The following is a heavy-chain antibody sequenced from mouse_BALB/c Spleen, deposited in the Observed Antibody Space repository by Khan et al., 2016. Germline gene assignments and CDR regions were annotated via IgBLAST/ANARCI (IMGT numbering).Heavy chain of an antibody. Sequence: EVELVESGGGLVKPGGSLKLSCEASGFTFSDSYMYWVRQTPGKRLEWVATISADGGYTSYPDSVKGRFTISRDTATNTLYLQMSSLKSEDTAMYYCAREGLRRGFAYWGQGTLVTVSA. CDR3: AREGLRRGFAY. D-gene: IGHD2-4*01. J-gene: IGHJ3*01. CDR1: GFTFSDSY. V-gene: IGHV5-4*02. CDR2: ISADGGYT.